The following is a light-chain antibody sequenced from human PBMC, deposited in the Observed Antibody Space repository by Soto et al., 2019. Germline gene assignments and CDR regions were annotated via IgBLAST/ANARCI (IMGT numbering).Light chain of an antibody. Sequence: EIVLTQSPATLSSSPGERATLSCRASQSINRHLAWYRQKPGQAPRLLIYDASTRATGIPARFSGSGSGTDFPLTISSREPDDFGAYYCHQRSNWPPVTFGGGTKVEIK. CDR2: DAS. V-gene: IGKV3-11*01. CDR1: QSINRH. CDR3: HQRSNWPPVT. J-gene: IGKJ4*01.